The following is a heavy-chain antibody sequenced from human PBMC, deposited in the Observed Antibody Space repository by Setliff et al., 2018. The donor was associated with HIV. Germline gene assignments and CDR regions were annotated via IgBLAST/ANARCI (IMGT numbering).Heavy chain of an antibody. Sequence: ASVKVSCQASGYTFTSYDVNWVRQATGQGLEWMGWLNPNSGITGYAQKFQCRVTMTRDTAISTAYMELSRRRSDDTAVYYCARDEVVEVACDFDNWGQGTLVTVSS. CDR2: LNPNSGIT. J-gene: IGHJ4*02. CDR3: ARDEVVEVACDFDN. D-gene: IGHD6-19*01. V-gene: IGHV1-8*02. CDR1: GYTFTSYD.